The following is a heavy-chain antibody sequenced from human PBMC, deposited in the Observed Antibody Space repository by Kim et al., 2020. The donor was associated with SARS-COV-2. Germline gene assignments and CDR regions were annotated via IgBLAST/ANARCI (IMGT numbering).Heavy chain of an antibody. D-gene: IGHD3-22*01. CDR2: ISSSSSYI. V-gene: IGHV3-21*01. CDR3: ASFNDLTMIVDGGDAFDI. CDR1: GFTFSSYS. J-gene: IGHJ3*02. Sequence: GGSLRLSCAASGFTFSSYSMNWVRQAPGKGLEWVSSISSSSSYIYYADSVKGRFTISRDNAKNSLYLQMNSLRAEDTAVYYCASFNDLTMIVDGGDAFDIWGQGTMVTVSS.